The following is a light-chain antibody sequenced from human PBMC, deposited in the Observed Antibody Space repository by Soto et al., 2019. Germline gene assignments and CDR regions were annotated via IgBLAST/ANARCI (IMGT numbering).Light chain of an antibody. V-gene: IGLV2-23*01. J-gene: IGLJ1*01. CDR3: CSFASSRTYV. CDR1: SSDVGSSNL. CDR2: EGS. Sequence: QSALTQPASVSGSPGQSITISCTGTSSDVGSSNLVSWYQQHPGKAPKVMIFEGSQRPSGVSHRFSGSKSGNTASLTISGLQAEDEAAYYCCSFASSRTYVFGTGTKVTVL.